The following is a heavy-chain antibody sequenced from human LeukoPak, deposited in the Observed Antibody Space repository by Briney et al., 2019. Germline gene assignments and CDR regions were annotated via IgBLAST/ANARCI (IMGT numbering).Heavy chain of an antibody. CDR1: GGTFSSYA. Sequence: SVKVSCKASGGTFSSYAISWVRQAPGQGLEWMGVIIPIFGTANYAQKFQGRVTITADESTSTAYMELSSLRSEDTAVYYCARVGDIVVVPAALLSHGGWFDPSGQGTLVTVSS. J-gene: IGHJ5*02. CDR3: ARVGDIVVVPAALLSHGGWFDP. V-gene: IGHV1-69*01. CDR2: IIPIFGTA. D-gene: IGHD2-2*01.